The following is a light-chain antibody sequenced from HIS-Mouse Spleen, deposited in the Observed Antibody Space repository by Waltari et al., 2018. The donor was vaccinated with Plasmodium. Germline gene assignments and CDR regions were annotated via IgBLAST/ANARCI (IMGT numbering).Light chain of an antibody. CDR3: CSYAGSYTYV. CDR2: DVS. J-gene: IGLJ1*01. Sequence: QSALTQPRSVSGSPGQSVTISCTGTRSDVVGYNYVSWYQQHPGKAPKLMTYDVSKRPSGVPDRFSGSKSGNTASLTISGLQAEDEADYYCCSYAGSYTYVFGTGTKVTVL. CDR1: RSDVVGYNY. V-gene: IGLV2-11*01.